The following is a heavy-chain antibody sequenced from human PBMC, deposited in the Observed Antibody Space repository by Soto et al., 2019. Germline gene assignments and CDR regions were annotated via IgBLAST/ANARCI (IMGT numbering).Heavy chain of an antibody. Sequence: PSETLSLTCTVSGGSLSSSSYYWGWIRQPPGKGLEWIGSIYYSGSTYYNPSLKSRVTISVDTSKNQFSLKLSSVTAADTAVYYCARRMKITCSGGSCYYYYYMDVWGKGPTVTVSS. D-gene: IGHD2-15*01. J-gene: IGHJ6*03. CDR2: IYYSGST. CDR3: ARRMKITCSGGSCYYYYYMDV. V-gene: IGHV4-39*01. CDR1: GGSLSSSSYY.